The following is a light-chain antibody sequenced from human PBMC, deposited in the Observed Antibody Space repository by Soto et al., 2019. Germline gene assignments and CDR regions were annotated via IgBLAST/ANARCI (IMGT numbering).Light chain of an antibody. V-gene: IGKV1-12*01. CDR3: QQANTFPFA. CDR2: GAS. Sequence: DIQMTQSPSSVSASVGDRVTITCRASQNINTWLAWYQQRPGKAPRLLIFGASSLQSGVPSRFRGSGSGTDFTLTISSLQPEDFATYYCQQANTFPFAFGPGTKVDIK. J-gene: IGKJ3*01. CDR1: QNINTW.